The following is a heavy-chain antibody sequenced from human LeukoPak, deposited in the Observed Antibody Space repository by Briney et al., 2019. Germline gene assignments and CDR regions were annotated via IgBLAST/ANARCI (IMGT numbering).Heavy chain of an antibody. Sequence: ASVKVSCKASGYTFTSYYMHWVRQAPGQGLEWMGIINPSGGSTSYAQKFQGRVTMTRDMSPSTVYMELSSRRSEHTAVYYCARGEQQLPTDYWGQGTLVTVSS. CDR2: INPSGGST. V-gene: IGHV1-46*01. CDR1: GYTFTSYY. CDR3: ARGEQQLPTDY. D-gene: IGHD6-13*01. J-gene: IGHJ4*02.